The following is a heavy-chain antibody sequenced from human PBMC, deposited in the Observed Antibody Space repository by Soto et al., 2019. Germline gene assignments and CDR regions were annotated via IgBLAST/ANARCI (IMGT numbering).Heavy chain of an antibody. D-gene: IGHD3-16*01. V-gene: IGHV4-59*08. CDR3: ARRWGDYFDY. CDR1: GASFGGYF. J-gene: IGHJ4*02. Sequence: SETLSLTCAVYGASFGGYFWNWIRQPPGKGLEWIGDIYYSGSTNYNPSLKSRVTISVDTSKNQFSLKLSLKLSSVTAADTAVYYCARRWGDYFDYWGQGTLVTVSS. CDR2: IYYSGST.